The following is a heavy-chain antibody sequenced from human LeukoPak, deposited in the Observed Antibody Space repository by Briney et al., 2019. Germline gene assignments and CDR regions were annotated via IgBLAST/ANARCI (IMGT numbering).Heavy chain of an antibody. CDR3: ARVKGGIAAAGNYFDY. D-gene: IGHD6-13*01. CDR1: GFAFSSYA. J-gene: IGHJ4*02. V-gene: IGHV3-30-3*01. CDR2: VSYDGGSK. Sequence: PGGSLRLSRAASGFAFSSYAMHWVRQGPGKGLEWVALVSYDGGSKYYADSVKGRITISRDNSKNTLHLQMDSLNTEDTAVYYCARVKGGIAAAGNYFDYWGQGTLVTVSS.